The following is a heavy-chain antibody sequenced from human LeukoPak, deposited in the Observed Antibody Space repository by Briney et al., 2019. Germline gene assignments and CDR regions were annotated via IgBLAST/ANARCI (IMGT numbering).Heavy chain of an antibody. D-gene: IGHD3-22*01. J-gene: IGHJ4*02. CDR1: RFTVSSNY. Sequence: GGSLRLSCAASRFTVSSNYMSWVRQAPGKGLEWVSVIYSGGSTYYADSVKGRFTISRDNSKNTLYLQMNSLRAEDTAVYYCARVGDSSGLRFDYWGQGTLVTVSS. CDR2: IYSGGST. CDR3: ARVGDSSGLRFDY. V-gene: IGHV3-66*01.